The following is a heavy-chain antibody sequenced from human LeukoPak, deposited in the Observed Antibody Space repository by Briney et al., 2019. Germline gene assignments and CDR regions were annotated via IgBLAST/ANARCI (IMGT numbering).Heavy chain of an antibody. J-gene: IGHJ4*02. CDR3: ARDPYYYDSSGYSTDFDY. V-gene: IGHV1-46*01. Sequence: GASVKVSCKASGYTFTSYYMHWVRQAPGQGLEWMGIINPSGGSTSYAQKFQGRVTMTRDMSTSTVYMELSSLRSEDTAVYYCARDPYYYDSSGYSTDFDYWGQGTLVTVSS. D-gene: IGHD3-22*01. CDR1: GYTFTSYY. CDR2: INPSGGST.